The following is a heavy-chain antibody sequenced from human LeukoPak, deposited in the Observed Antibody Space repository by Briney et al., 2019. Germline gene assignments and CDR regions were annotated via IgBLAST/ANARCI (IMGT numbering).Heavy chain of an antibody. CDR1: GFTFSSYG. J-gene: IGHJ4*02. V-gene: IGHV3-30*18. CDR3: AKRASGSYQRGSDY. CDR2: ISDDGSNK. Sequence: GGSLRLSCAASGFTFSSYGMHWVRQAPGKGLEWVAVISDDGSNKYYTDSVKGRFTISRDNSKNTLYLQMNSLRTEDTAVYYCAKRASGSYQRGSDYWGQGTLVTVSS. D-gene: IGHD1-26*01.